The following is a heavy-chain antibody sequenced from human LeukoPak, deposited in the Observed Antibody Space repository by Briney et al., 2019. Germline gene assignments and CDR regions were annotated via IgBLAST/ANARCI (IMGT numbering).Heavy chain of an antibody. V-gene: IGHV1-24*01. CDR3: ATVFSSYDFWSGYYNY. Sequence: GASVTLSRKVSGYTLTEFSMHWVREAPGPGNGRVGGFDPEDGETIYAQKFQGRVTMTEDTSTDTAYMELSSLRSEDTAVYYCATVFSSYDFWSGYYNYWGQGTLVTVSS. CDR1: GYTLTEFS. CDR2: FDPEDGET. D-gene: IGHD3-3*01. J-gene: IGHJ4*02.